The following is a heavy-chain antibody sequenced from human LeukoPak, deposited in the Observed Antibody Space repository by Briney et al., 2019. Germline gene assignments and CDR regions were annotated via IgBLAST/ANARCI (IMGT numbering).Heavy chain of an antibody. CDR3: ATGPLEWELTDY. CDR2: FDPEDGET. D-gene: IGHD1-26*01. CDR1: GYTLTELS. J-gene: IGHJ4*02. V-gene: IGHV1-24*01. Sequence: SEKVSCKVSGYTLTELSMHWVRQDPGKGLEWMGGFDPEDGETIYAQKFQGRVTMTEDTSTDTAYMELSSLRSEDTAVYYCATGPLEWELTDYWGQGTLVTVSS.